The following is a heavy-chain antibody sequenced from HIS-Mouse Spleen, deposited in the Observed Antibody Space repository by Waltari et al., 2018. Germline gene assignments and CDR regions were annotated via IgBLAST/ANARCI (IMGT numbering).Heavy chain of an antibody. CDR2: IYYSGST. V-gene: IGHV4-59*08. D-gene: IGHD3-9*01. Sequence: QVQLQESGPGLVKPSETLSLTCTVSGGSISSYSLSWIRQPPGKGLEWIGYIYYSGSTNYNPSLKSRVTISVDTSKNQFSLKLSSVTAADTAVYYCARHHYDILTGSTSAFDIWGQGTMVTVSS. CDR1: GGSISSYS. J-gene: IGHJ3*02. CDR3: ARHHYDILTGSTSAFDI.